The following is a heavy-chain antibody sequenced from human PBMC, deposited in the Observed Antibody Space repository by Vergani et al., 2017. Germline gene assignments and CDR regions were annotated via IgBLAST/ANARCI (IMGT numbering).Heavy chain of an antibody. CDR1: GYMFNNYA. CDR2: INISGGTK. V-gene: IGHV3-48*01. Sequence: EVSLMESGGDLVQPGGSLTLSCVGSGYMFNNYAMHWVRQAPGKGLEWVAYINISGGTKYYAASVAGRFTVSRDTVTNSVSLHMNSLRADDTAVYYCARPSYGSEYDSYYGLDVWGQGTTVIVSS. CDR3: ARPSYGSEYDSYYGLDV. J-gene: IGHJ6*02. D-gene: IGHD3-10*01.